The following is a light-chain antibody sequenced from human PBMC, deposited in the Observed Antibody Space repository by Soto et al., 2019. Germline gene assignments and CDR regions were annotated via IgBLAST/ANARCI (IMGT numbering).Light chain of an antibody. V-gene: IGKV1-33*01. CDR2: DAY. CDR3: QQYDNLPLT. CDR1: QSISSY. Sequence: DIQMTQSPSSLSASVGDRVTITCRASQSISSYLSWYQQKPGKAHKLLIYDAYNLETGVQSRFSGSGSGTDFTFTIRSLQPEDIATYYCQQYDNLPLTFGGGTKVDI. J-gene: IGKJ4*01.